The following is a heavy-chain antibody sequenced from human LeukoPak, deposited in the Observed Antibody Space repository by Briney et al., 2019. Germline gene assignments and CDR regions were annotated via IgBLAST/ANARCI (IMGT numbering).Heavy chain of an antibody. Sequence: PGGSLRLSCAASGFTFSNAWMSWVRQAPGKGLEWVGRIKRKTDGSTKDSSAPVKGRFTISSDDSKTTLYLQMNSLKTEDTAVYYCTTRGHIVVVTAIPEGYHYGMDVWGQGTTVTVSS. CDR3: TTRGHIVVVTAIPEGYHYGMDV. CDR2: IKRKTDGSTK. CDR1: GFTFSNAW. D-gene: IGHD2-21*02. V-gene: IGHV3-15*01. J-gene: IGHJ6*02.